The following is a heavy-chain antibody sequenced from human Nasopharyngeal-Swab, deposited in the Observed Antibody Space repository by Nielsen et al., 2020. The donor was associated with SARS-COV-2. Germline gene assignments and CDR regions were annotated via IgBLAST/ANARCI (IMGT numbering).Heavy chain of an antibody. V-gene: IGHV3-30*18. CDR2: ISYDGSNK. CDR1: GFTFSSYG. Sequence: LSLTCAASGFTFSSYGMHWVRQAPGKGLEWVAVISYDGSNKYYADSVKGRFTISRDNSKNTLYPQMNSLRAEDTAVYYCAKDGGGFGEPFYGMDVWGQGTTVTVSS. J-gene: IGHJ6*02. CDR3: AKDGGGFGEPFYGMDV. D-gene: IGHD3-10*01.